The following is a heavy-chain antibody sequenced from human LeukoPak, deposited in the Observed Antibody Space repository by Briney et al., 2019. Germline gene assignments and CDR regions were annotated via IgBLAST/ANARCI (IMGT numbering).Heavy chain of an antibody. CDR2: ISAYNGNT. CDR3: ARALTYYYDSRSYYLDY. V-gene: IGHV1-18*01. Sequence: ASVKVSCKASGYTFTSYGISWVRQAPGQGLEWMGWISAYNGNTNYAQKLQGRVTMTTDTSTSTAYMELRSLRSDDTAVYYCARALTYYYDSRSYYLDYWGQGTLVTVSS. D-gene: IGHD3-10*01. CDR1: GYTFTSYG. J-gene: IGHJ4*02.